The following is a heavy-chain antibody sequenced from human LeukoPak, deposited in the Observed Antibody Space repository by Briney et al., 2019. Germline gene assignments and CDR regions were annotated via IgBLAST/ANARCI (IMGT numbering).Heavy chain of an antibody. CDR1: GFTFSSYS. Sequence: PGGSLRLSCAASGFTFSSYSMNWVRQAAGKGLEWVSSISSGSGYIYYADSVKGRFTISRDNAKNSLYLQMNSLRAEDTAVYYCARDLAAGAENWFDPWGQGTLVSVSS. CDR2: ISSGSGYI. CDR3: ARDLAAGAENWFDP. J-gene: IGHJ5*02. D-gene: IGHD6-13*01. V-gene: IGHV3-21*01.